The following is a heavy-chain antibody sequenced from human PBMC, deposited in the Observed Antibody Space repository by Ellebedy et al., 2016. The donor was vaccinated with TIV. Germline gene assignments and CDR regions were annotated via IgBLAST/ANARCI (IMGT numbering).Heavy chain of an antibody. Sequence: GESLKISCAASGFTFSTYWMHWVRQAPGKGLVWVSRINIDGSITTYADSVKGRFTISRDNAKNTLYLQMDILRAEDTAVYYCAILDWRIYSDSSPARGYWGQGTLVTVSS. V-gene: IGHV3-74*01. D-gene: IGHD6-6*01. J-gene: IGHJ4*02. CDR2: INIDGSIT. CDR1: GFTFSTYW. CDR3: AILDWRIYSDSSPARGY.